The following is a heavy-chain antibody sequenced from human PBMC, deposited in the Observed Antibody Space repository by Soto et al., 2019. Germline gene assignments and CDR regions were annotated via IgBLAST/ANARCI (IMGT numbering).Heavy chain of an antibody. CDR2: IYHSGST. J-gene: IGHJ4*02. V-gene: IGHV4-30-2*01. CDR3: ARELATGN. CDR1: GGSISSGGYS. Sequence: SETLSLTCAVSGGSISSGGYSWSWIRQPPGKGLDWIGYIYHSGSTYYNPSLKSRVTISVDRSKNQFSLKLSSVTAADTAVYFCARELATGNWGQGTLVTVSS.